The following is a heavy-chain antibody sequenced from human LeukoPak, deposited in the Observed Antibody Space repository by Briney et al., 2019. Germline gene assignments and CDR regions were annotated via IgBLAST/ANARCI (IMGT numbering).Heavy chain of an antibody. CDR2: IYYSGST. D-gene: IGHD1-26*01. Sequence: PSETLSLTCTVSGGSISSGDYYWSWIRQPPGKGLEWIGYIYYSGSTYYNPSLKSRVTISIDRSKNQFSLKVRSVTAADTAVYYCARDDGSTGVDYWGQGALVTVSS. J-gene: IGHJ4*02. V-gene: IGHV4-30-4*08. CDR1: GGSISSGDYY. CDR3: ARDDGSTGVDY.